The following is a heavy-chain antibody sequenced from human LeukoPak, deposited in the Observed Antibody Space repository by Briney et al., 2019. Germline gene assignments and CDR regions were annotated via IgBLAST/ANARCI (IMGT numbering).Heavy chain of an antibody. D-gene: IGHD3-22*01. CDR2: INPNSGGT. Sequence: ASVKVSCKASGYTFTGYYMHWVRQASGQGLGWVGWINPNSGGTNYAQKFQGRVTMTRDTSISTAYMELSRLRSDDTAVYYCARAMGETMRYYYYYYYMDVWGKGTTVTVSS. CDR1: GYTFTGYY. CDR3: ARAMGETMRYYYYYYYMDV. J-gene: IGHJ6*03. V-gene: IGHV1-2*02.